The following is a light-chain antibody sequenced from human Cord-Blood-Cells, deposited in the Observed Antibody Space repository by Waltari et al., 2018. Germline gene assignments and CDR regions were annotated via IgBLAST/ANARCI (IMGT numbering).Light chain of an antibody. V-gene: IGLV1-47*01. CDR1: SSNIGSNY. CDR2: RNN. Sequence: QSMLPQPPSASRTPRQRVTMPCSGSSSNIGSNYLYWYQQLPGPAPKLLIYRNNQRPSGVPDRFSGSKSGASASLAISGLRSEDEADYYCAAWDDSLRVFGGGTKLTVL. J-gene: IGLJ3*02. CDR3: AAWDDSLRV.